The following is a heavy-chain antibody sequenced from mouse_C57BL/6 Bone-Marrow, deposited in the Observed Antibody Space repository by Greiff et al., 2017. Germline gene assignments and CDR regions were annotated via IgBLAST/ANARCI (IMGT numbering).Heavy chain of an antibody. CDR3: ARRYGTPYYFDY. J-gene: IGHJ2*01. D-gene: IGHD1-1*01. Sequence: EVKLMEPGPELVKPGASVKISCKASGYSFTGYYMPWVKQSSEKSLEWIGEINPSTGGTSYNQKFKGKATLTVDKSSSTAYMQLKSLTSEESAVYYCARRYGTPYYFDYWGQGTTLTVSS. CDR1: GYSFTGYY. CDR2: INPSTGGT. V-gene: IGHV1-43*01.